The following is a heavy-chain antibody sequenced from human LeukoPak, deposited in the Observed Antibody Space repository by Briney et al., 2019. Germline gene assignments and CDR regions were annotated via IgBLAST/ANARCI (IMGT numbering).Heavy chain of an antibody. CDR3: GRVTLYAFDI. CDR1: GNTFSSYF. D-gene: IGHD4-23*01. V-gene: IGHV1-46*01. J-gene: IGHJ3*02. Sequence: ASVKVSCKASGNTFSSYFIHWVRQAPGQGLEWMGIISPSGGSTSYAQEFQGRVTMTRDTSTSTVYMELSSLRPEDTAVYYCGRVTLYAFDIWGQGTMVTVSS. CDR2: ISPSGGST.